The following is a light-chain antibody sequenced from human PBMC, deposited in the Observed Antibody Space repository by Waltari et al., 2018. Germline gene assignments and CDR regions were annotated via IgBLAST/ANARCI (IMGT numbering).Light chain of an antibody. Sequence: EIVMTQSPATLSVSPGERATLSCRASQTLTSNLAWYQQTPGQAPRLLIYGASTRATGIPARFSGSGSGTQFTLTISSLQSEDFVVYYCQQYNNRPYTFGQGTKLEIK. CDR2: GAS. CDR1: QTLTSN. J-gene: IGKJ2*01. CDR3: QQYNNRPYT. V-gene: IGKV3-15*01.